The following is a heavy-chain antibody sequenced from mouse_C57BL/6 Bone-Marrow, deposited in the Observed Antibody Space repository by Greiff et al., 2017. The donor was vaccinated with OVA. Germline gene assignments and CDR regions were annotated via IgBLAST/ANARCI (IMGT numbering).Heavy chain of an antibody. CDR2: IDPSDSYT. J-gene: IGHJ4*01. Sequence: QVQLQQPGAELVMPGASVKLSCKASGYTFTSYWMHWVKQRPGQGLEWIGEIDPSDSYTNYNQKFKGKSTLTVDKSSSTAYMQLSSLTSEDSAVYYCARWYYSAMDYRGQGTSVTVSS. CDR3: ARWYYSAMDY. CDR1: GYTFTSYW. D-gene: IGHD2-12*01. V-gene: IGHV1-69*01.